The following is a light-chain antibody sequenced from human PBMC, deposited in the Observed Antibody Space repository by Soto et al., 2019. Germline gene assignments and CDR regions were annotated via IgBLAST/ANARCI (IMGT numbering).Light chain of an antibody. J-gene: IGLJ2*01. Sequence: QSALTQPPSASGSPGQSVTISCTGTSSDVGGYNSVSWYQQHPGKAPKLLIYEVTKRPSGVPDRFSASKSANTASLTVSGLQAEDEADYYCSSYAGSKNVVFGGGTKLTVL. CDR1: SSDVGGYNS. V-gene: IGLV2-8*01. CDR3: SSYAGSKNVV. CDR2: EVT.